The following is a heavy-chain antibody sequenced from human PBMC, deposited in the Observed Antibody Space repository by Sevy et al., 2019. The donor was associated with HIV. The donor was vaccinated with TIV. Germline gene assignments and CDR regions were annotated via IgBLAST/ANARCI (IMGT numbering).Heavy chain of an antibody. V-gene: IGHV1-69*13. CDR2: IIPIFGTA. CDR3: ASRNKYSSSSGANYYYYYYMDV. J-gene: IGHJ6*03. Sequence: SVKVSCKASGGTFSSYAISWVRQAPGQGLEWMGGIIPIFGTANYAQKFQGRVTITADESTSTAYMELSSLRSEDTAVYYCASRNKYSSSSGANYYYYYYMDVWGKGTTVTVSS. D-gene: IGHD6-6*01. CDR1: GGTFSSYA.